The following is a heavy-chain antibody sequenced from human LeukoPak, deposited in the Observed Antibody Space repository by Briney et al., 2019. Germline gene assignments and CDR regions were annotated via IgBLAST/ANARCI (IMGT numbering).Heavy chain of an antibody. J-gene: IGHJ4*02. D-gene: IGHD3-16*01. CDR2: ISGSGGST. Sequence: PGGSLRLSCAASGFTFSSYAMGWVRQAPGKGLEWVSAISGSGGSTYYADSVKGRFTISRDNSKNTLYLQMNSLRAEDTAVYYCAWGVTYYFDYWGQGTLVTVSS. CDR3: AWGVTYYFDY. V-gene: IGHV3-23*01. CDR1: GFTFSSYA.